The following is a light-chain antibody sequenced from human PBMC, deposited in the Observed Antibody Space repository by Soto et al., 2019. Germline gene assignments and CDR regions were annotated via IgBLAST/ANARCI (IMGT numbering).Light chain of an antibody. Sequence: EIVLTQSPGTLSLSPGDRATLSCRASQRVSTFLAWYQKRPGQAPRILISEASNRATGIPARFSRSGSGTDFNLTLRRLETEDCAVYEGQQRHNWPRTFGPGTKVDIK. CDR3: QQRHNWPRT. V-gene: IGKV3-11*01. J-gene: IGKJ1*01. CDR1: QRVSTF. CDR2: EAS.